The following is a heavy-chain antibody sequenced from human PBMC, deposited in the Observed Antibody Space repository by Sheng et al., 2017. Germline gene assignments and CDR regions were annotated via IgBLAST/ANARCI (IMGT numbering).Heavy chain of an antibody. Sequence: EVQLVESGGGLVKPGGSLRLSCAASGFTFSSYSMNWVRQAPGKGLEWVSSISSSSSYIYYADSVKGRFTISRDNAKNSLYLQMNSLRAEDTAVYYCARERPEDYGTDYWGQGTLVTVSS. D-gene: IGHD4-17*01. CDR3: ARERPEDYGTDY. CDR1: GFTFSSYS. CDR2: ISSSSSYI. J-gene: IGHJ4*02. V-gene: IGHV3-21*01.